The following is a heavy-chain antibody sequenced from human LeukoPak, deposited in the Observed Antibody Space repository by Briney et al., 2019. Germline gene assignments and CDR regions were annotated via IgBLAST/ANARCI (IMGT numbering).Heavy chain of an antibody. V-gene: IGHV3-30-3*01. CDR3: ARDQGATVTLTYYYGMDV. Sequence: AGGSLRLSCAASGFTFSSYAMHWVRQAPGKGLEWVAVISYDGSNKYYADSVKGRFTISRDNSKNTLYLQMNSLRAEDTAVYYCARDQGATVTLTYYYGMDVWGQGTTVTVSS. J-gene: IGHJ6*02. D-gene: IGHD4-4*01. CDR2: ISYDGSNK. CDR1: GFTFSSYA.